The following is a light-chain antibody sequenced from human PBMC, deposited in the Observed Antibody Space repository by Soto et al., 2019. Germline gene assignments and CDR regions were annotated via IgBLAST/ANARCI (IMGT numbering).Light chain of an antibody. CDR3: QQYDTIILS. CDR1: QYIGTY. Sequence: IRLTQSPTSLTASVGDRVTITCQASQYIGTYLNWYQQKPGEAPRLLISGASNLEPGVPSRFSGSGSGADFTFIISSLQPEDVATYSCQQYDTIILSFGGGTNVEI. CDR2: GAS. V-gene: IGKV1-33*01. J-gene: IGKJ4*01.